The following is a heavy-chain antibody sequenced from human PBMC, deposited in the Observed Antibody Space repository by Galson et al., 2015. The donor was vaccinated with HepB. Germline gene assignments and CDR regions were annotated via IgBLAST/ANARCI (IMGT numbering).Heavy chain of an antibody. CDR3: AKDRVGFYDFWSGYYSFGRYYYYYYGMDV. D-gene: IGHD3-3*01. CDR1: GFTFSSYG. V-gene: IGHV3-30*18. Sequence: SLRLSCAASGFTFSSYGMHWVRQAPGKGLEWVAVISYDGSNKYYADSVKGRFTISRDNSKNTLYLQMNSLRAEDTAVYYCAKDRVGFYDFWSGYYSFGRYYYYYYGMDVWGQGTTVTVSS. CDR2: ISYDGSNK. J-gene: IGHJ6*02.